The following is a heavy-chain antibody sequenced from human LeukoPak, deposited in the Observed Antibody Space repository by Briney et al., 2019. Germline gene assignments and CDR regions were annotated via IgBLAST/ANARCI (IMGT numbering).Heavy chain of an antibody. J-gene: IGHJ6*02. Sequence: PSQTLSLTCTVSGGSISSGSYYWSWIRQHAGKGLEWIGRIYTSGSTNYNPSLKSRVTISVDTSKNQFSLKLSSVTAADTAVYYCARDAEVYYYGMDVWGQGTTVTVSS. V-gene: IGHV4-61*02. CDR1: GGSISSGSYY. CDR3: ARDAEVYYYGMDV. CDR2: IYTSGST.